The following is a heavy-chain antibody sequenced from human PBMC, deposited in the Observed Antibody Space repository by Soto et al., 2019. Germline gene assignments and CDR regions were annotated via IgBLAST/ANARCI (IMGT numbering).Heavy chain of an antibody. Sequence: GGSLRLSCAASGFSFRSYGMHWVRQAPGKGLEWVAVISYDGSNKYYADSVKGRFTISRDNSKNTLYLQMNSLRAEDTAVYYCARDNDDILTGYYYFDYWGQGTLVTVSS. CDR2: ISYDGSNK. J-gene: IGHJ4*02. CDR1: GFSFRSYG. CDR3: ARDNDDILTGYYYFDY. V-gene: IGHV3-30*03. D-gene: IGHD3-9*01.